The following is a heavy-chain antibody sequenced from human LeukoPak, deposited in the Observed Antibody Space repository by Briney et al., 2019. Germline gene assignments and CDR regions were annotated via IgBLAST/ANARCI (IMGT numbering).Heavy chain of an antibody. Sequence: PGGSLRLSCAASGFTFSSYWMHWVRQAPGKGLVWVSRINSDGSSTSYADSVKGRFTISRDNAKNTLYLQMNGLRAEDTAVYYCARVERYSGYDRRTKIYYYYGMDVWGQGTTVTVSS. CDR1: GFTFSSYW. CDR2: INSDGSST. J-gene: IGHJ6*02. V-gene: IGHV3-74*01. D-gene: IGHD5-12*01. CDR3: ARVERYSGYDRRTKIYYYYGMDV.